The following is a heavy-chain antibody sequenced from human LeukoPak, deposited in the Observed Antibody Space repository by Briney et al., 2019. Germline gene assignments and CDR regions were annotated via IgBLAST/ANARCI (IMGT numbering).Heavy chain of an antibody. CDR2: ISSNGGST. Sequence: QTGGSLRLSCSASGFTFSSYAMHWVRQAPGKGLEYVSAISSNGGSTYCADSVKGRFTISRDNSKNTLYLQMSSLRAEDTAVYYCVKGSGNYPLYGMDVWGKGTTVTVSS. V-gene: IGHV3-64D*06. CDR3: VKGSGNYPLYGMDV. CDR1: GFTFSSYA. D-gene: IGHD3-10*01. J-gene: IGHJ6*04.